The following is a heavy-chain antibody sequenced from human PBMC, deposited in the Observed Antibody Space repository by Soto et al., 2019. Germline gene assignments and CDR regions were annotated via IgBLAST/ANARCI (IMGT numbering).Heavy chain of an antibody. Sequence: EVQLVESGGGLVKPGGSLRLSCAASGFTFSNAWMSWVRQAPGKGLEWVGRIKSKTDVGTTDYAAPVKGRFTISRDDSQNTLYLQMNSLKTEDTAVYYCTTPPPHNPRIVGATRLDDFDIWGQGTMVTVSS. CDR3: TTPPPHNPRIVGATRLDDFDI. J-gene: IGHJ3*02. D-gene: IGHD1-26*01. CDR1: GFTFSNAW. V-gene: IGHV3-15*01. CDR2: IKSKTDVGTT.